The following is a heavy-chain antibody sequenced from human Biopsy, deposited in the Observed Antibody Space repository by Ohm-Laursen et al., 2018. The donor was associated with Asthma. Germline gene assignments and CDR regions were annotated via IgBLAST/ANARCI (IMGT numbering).Heavy chain of an antibody. CDR1: SGSGGYMRSGNYY. Sequence: PGTLSLTWSLSSGSGGYMRSGNYYWGWIRQPPGKGLEWIGSIYYSGTTYYNPSLESRVTVSADTSKNQFSLKLTSVTAAGTAVYYCVRGSSSWHHGPFHYYYGLDVWGQGTTATVSS. V-gene: IGHV4-39*01. CDR2: IYYSGTT. J-gene: IGHJ6*02. CDR3: VRGSSSWHHGPFHYYYGLDV. D-gene: IGHD6-13*01.